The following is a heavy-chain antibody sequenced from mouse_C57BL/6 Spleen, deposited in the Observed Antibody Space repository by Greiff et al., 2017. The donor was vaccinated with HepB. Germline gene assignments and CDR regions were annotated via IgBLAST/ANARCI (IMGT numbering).Heavy chain of an antibody. Sequence: QVQLQQPGAELVMPGASVKLSCKASGYTFTSYWMHWVKQRPGQGLEWIGEIDPSDSYTNYNQKFKGKSTLTVDKSSSTAYMQLSSLTSEDSAVYYCARCYYGSSLLDYWGQGTTLTVSS. V-gene: IGHV1-69*01. CDR1: GYTFTSYW. J-gene: IGHJ2*01. D-gene: IGHD1-1*01. CDR2: IDPSDSYT. CDR3: ARCYYGSSLLDY.